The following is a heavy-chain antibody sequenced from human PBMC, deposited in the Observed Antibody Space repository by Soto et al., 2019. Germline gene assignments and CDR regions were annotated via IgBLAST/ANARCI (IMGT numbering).Heavy chain of an antibody. Sequence: QVQLVQSGAEVKKPGSSVTVSCKTSGGTFSSYAISWVRQAPGQGLEWMGGIIPMFGTANYAQKFQGRVTITADESTSTAYMELSSLRSEDTAVYYCARSRANYYDSRGYYYSTFDYWGQGTLVTVSS. D-gene: IGHD3-22*01. J-gene: IGHJ4*02. CDR3: ARSRANYYDSRGYYYSTFDY. CDR2: IIPMFGTA. V-gene: IGHV1-69*12. CDR1: GGTFSSYA.